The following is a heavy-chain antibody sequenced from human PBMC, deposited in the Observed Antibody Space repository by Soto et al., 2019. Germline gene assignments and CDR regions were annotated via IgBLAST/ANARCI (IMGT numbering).Heavy chain of an antibody. CDR1: GGSFSGYY. CDR3: ARGDYDSSGNSYYYYGMDV. J-gene: IGHJ6*02. D-gene: IGHD3-22*01. V-gene: IGHV4-34*01. Sequence: KTSETLSLSCAVYGGSFSGYYWSWIRQPPGKGLEWIGEINHSGSTNYNPSLKSRVTISVDTSKNQFSLKLSSVTAADTAVYYCARGDYDSSGNSYYYYGMDVWGQGTTVTSP. CDR2: INHSGST.